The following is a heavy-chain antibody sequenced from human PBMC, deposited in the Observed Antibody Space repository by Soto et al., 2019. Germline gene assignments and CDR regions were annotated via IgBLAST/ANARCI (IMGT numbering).Heavy chain of an antibody. D-gene: IGHD6-19*01. CDR1: GFTFSDYY. V-gene: IGHV3-11*01. CDR2: ISSRGSPI. J-gene: IGHJ4*02. CDR3: AIDFGTGQWLVPGF. Sequence: QVQLVESGGGLVKPGGSLRLSCAASGFTFSDYYMSWIRQAPGKGLEWVSYISSRGSPIYYADSVKGRFTISRDNAKNSLYLQMNSLRAEDPAVYYCAIDFGTGQWLVPGFWGQGTLVTVSS.